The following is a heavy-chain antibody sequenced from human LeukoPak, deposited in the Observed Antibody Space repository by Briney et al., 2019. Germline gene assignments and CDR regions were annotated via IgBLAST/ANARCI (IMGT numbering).Heavy chain of an antibody. D-gene: IGHD3-22*01. Sequence: WETLSLTCAVYGGSFSGYYWSWIRQPPGKGLEWIGEINHSGSTNYNPSLERRVTISVDKSKNQFSLTQSYVPSADHAVFYCGRIDFYESNGYLDDAFDIWGQGTLVTVSS. CDR2: INHSGST. CDR1: GGSFSGYY. J-gene: IGHJ3*02. CDR3: GRIDFYESNGYLDDAFDI. V-gene: IGHV4-34*01.